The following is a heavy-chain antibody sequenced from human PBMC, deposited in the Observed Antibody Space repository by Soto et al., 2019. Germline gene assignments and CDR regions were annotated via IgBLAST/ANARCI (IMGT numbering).Heavy chain of an antibody. CDR2: IYHSGST. D-gene: IGHD3-22*01. CDR1: GGSISSDDYY. J-gene: IGHJ4*02. V-gene: IGHV4-31*03. Sequence: SETLFLTCTVSGGSISSDDYYWTWIRQSPGRGLEWVGYIYHSGSTYYNPSLKSRVTISVDTSRNQFSLELSSVTAADTAVYYCARLDNSGDYSNQKPYYFDDWGQGALVTVSS. CDR3: ARLDNSGDYSNQKPYYFDD.